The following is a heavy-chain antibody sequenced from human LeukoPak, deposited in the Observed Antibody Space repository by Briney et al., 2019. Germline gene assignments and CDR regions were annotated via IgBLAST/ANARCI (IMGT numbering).Heavy chain of an antibody. J-gene: IGHJ4*02. CDR3: TTDSGVYGDYVLE. D-gene: IGHD4-17*01. CDR2: ITSKSAGGTT. V-gene: IGHV3-15*01. CDR1: GFSFNNCW. Sequence: GGSLRLSCATSGFSFNNCWMSWVRQAPGKGLEWVARITSKSAGGTTDDPAPVKGRFTITRNDSINMLYLPTNSLKTEDTAVYYCTTDSGVYGDYVLEWGRGTLVTVSS.